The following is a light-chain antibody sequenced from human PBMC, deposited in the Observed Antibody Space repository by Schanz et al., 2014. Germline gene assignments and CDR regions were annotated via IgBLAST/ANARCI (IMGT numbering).Light chain of an antibody. CDR1: QGISNY. CDR2: AAS. CDR3: QQYNSYSWT. Sequence: DIQMTQSPSSLSASVGDRVTITCRASQGISNYLAWYQQKPGKVPQLLIYAASTLRSGVPSRFSGSGSGTEFTLTISSLQPDDFATYYCQQYNSYSWTFGQGTKVEIK. V-gene: IGKV1-16*01. J-gene: IGKJ1*01.